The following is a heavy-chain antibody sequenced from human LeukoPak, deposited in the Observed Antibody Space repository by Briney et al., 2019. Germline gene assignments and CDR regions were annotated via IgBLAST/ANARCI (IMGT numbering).Heavy chain of an antibody. CDR1: GGTFSSYA. Sequence: SVKVSCKASGGTFSSYAISWVRQAPGQGLEWMGGIIPIFGTANYAQKFQGRVTITTDESTSTAYMELSSLRSGDTAVYYCARVGRAYCGGDCYPYWFDPWGQGTLVTVSS. V-gene: IGHV1-69*05. CDR2: IIPIFGTA. CDR3: ARVGRAYCGGDCYPYWFDP. D-gene: IGHD2-21*02. J-gene: IGHJ5*02.